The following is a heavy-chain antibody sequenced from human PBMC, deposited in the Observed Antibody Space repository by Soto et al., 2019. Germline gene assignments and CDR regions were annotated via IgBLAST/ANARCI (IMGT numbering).Heavy chain of an antibody. J-gene: IGHJ5*02. D-gene: IGHD3-3*01. CDR2: IYYSGST. CDR3: ARDFPYYDFWSGYPRSRWFDP. V-gene: IGHV4-30-4*01. CDR1: GGSISSGDYY. Sequence: PSETLSLTCTVSGGSISSGDYYWSWIRQPPGKGLEWIGYIYYSGSTYYNPSLKSRVTISVDTSKNQFSLKLSSVTAADTAVYYCARDFPYYDFWSGYPRSRWFDPWGQGTLVTVSS.